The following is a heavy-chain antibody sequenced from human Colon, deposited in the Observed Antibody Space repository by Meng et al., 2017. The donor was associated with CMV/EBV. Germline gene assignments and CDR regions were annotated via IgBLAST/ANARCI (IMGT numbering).Heavy chain of an antibody. Sequence: SETLSLTCTVSGGSIISYYWSWIRQPPGKGLEWIGSIDYSGSTNYNPSLKSRVTISIDTSKNQFSLKLSSVTAADTAVYYCARASFSPPIVGALGSWGQGTLVTVSS. J-gene: IGHJ5*01. CDR1: GGSIISYY. CDR3: ARASFSPPIVGALGS. CDR2: IDYSGST. D-gene: IGHD1-26*01. V-gene: IGHV4-59*01.